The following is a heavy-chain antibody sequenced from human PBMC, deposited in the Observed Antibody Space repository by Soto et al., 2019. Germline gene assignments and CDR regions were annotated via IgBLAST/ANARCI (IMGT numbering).Heavy chain of an antibody. V-gene: IGHV4-4*02. J-gene: IGHJ4*02. D-gene: IGHD1-1*01. CDR1: GGSFTSNNW. CDR3: ASRDQATSVEY. CDR2: IYRTGST. Sequence: PSETLSLTCSVSGGSFTSNNWWTWVRQPPGQGLEWIGEIYRTGSTNYNPSLKSRVTISLDKSENQFSLKVTSLTAADTAVYYCASRDQATSVEYWGQGTVPNVSA.